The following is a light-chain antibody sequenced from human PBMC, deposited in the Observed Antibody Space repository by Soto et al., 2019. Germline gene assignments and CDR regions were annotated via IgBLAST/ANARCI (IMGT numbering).Light chain of an antibody. CDR1: SSDVGGYHY. CDR3: SSYTSSSTLLYV. J-gene: IGLJ1*01. V-gene: IGLV2-14*01. Sequence: QSALTQPASVSGSPGQSITISCTGTSSDVGGYHYVSWYQQHPGKAPKLMIYDVSNRPSGVSNLFSGSKSGNTASLTISGLQAEDEADYYCSSYTSSSTLLYVFGTGTKLPVL. CDR2: DVS.